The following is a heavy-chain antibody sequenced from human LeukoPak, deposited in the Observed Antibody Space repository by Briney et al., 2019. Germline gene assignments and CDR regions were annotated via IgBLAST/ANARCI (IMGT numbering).Heavy chain of an antibody. CDR2: ITDSGVST. V-gene: IGHV3-23*01. D-gene: IGHD6-6*01. Sequence: GGSLRLSCAASGFTFSNYAMSWVRQAPGKGLEWVSSITDSGVSTYYADSVKGRFSISRDNYKNTLYLQMSSLRAEDTAVYYCARDPRSSSSDYWGQGTLVTVSS. J-gene: IGHJ4*02. CDR1: GFTFSNYA. CDR3: ARDPRSSSSDY.